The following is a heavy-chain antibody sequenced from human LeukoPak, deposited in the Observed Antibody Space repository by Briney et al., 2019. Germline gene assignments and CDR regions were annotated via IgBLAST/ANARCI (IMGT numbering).Heavy chain of an antibody. J-gene: IGHJ6*02. V-gene: IGHV1-46*01. Sequence: ASVKVSCKASGYTFTSYYMHWVRQAPGQGLEWMGIINPSGGSTSYAQEFQGRVTMTRDTSTSTVYMELSSLRSEDTAVYYCARFQMAGYYYYGMDVWGQGTTVTVSS. CDR3: ARFQMAGYYYYGMDV. CDR2: INPSGGST. CDR1: GYTFTSYY. D-gene: IGHD3-9*01.